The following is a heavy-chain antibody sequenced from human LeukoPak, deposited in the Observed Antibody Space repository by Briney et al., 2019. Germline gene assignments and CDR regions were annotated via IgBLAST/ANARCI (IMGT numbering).Heavy chain of an antibody. CDR1: GGSFSGYY. CDR2: INHSGST. CDR3: ARDRWAVAGPMHAFDI. J-gene: IGHJ3*02. D-gene: IGHD6-19*01. V-gene: IGHV4-34*01. Sequence: SETLSLTCAVYGGSFSGYYWSWIRQPPGKGLEWIGEINHSGSTNYNPSLKSRVTISVDTSKNQFSLKLSSVTAADTAVYYCARDRWAVAGPMHAFDIWGQGTMVTVSS.